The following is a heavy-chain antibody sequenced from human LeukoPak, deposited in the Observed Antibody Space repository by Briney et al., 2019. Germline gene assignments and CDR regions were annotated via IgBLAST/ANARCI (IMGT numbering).Heavy chain of an antibody. Sequence: GGSLRLSCAASGFTFSSYAMSWVRQAPGKGLEWVSAISGSGGTTYYSDSVQGRFTISRDNSKNTVFLQMNSLRAEDTAVYYCAKVRNYYGSGRKIDAFDIWGQGTMVPVSS. V-gene: IGHV3-23*01. J-gene: IGHJ3*02. CDR1: GFTFSSYA. D-gene: IGHD3-10*01. CDR2: ISGSGGTT. CDR3: AKVRNYYGSGRKIDAFDI.